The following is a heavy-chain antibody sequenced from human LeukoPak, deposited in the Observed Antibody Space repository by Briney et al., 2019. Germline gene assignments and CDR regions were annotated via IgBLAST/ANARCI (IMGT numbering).Heavy chain of an antibody. J-gene: IGHJ4*02. Sequence: PGGSLRLSCAASGFTFSDYYMSWIRQAPGKGLEWVSYISSSGSTIYYADSVKGRFTIYRDNAKNSLYLQMNSLRAEDTAVYYCARDRRIPRGYFDYWGQGTLVTVSS. V-gene: IGHV3-11*04. D-gene: IGHD3-10*01. CDR1: GFTFSDYY. CDR3: ARDRRIPRGYFDY. CDR2: ISSSGSTI.